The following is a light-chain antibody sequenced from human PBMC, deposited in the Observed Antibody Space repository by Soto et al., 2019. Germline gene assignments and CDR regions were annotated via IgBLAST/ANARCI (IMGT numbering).Light chain of an antibody. V-gene: IGLV2-14*01. Sequence: QSALTQPASVSGSPGQSITISCTGTSSDVGGYNYVSWYQQHPGKAPKLMIYDVSNRPSGVSNRFSDSKSGNTASLTISGLQAEDEADYYCSSYTSSSRLVFGGGTKLTVL. J-gene: IGLJ2*01. CDR2: DVS. CDR3: SSYTSSSRLV. CDR1: SSDVGGYNY.